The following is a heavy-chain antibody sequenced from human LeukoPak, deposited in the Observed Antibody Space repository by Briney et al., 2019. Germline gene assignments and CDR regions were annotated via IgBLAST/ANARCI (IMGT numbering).Heavy chain of an antibody. V-gene: IGHV3-48*01. D-gene: IGHD3-22*01. CDR2: ISSSSSTI. CDR1: GFTFSSYS. Sequence: GGSLRLSCAASGFTFSSYSMNWVRQAPGKGLEWVSYISSSSSTIYYADSVKGRFTISRDNAKNSLYLQKNSLRAEDTAVYYCATYDSSGYFDYWGQGTLVTVSS. CDR3: ATYDSSGYFDY. J-gene: IGHJ4*02.